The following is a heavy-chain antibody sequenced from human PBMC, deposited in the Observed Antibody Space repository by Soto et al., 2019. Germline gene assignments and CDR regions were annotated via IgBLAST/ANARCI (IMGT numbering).Heavy chain of an antibody. CDR1: GFTVSSNY. D-gene: IGHD7-27*01. V-gene: IGHV3-66*02. J-gene: IGHJ3*02. CDR2: IYSGGST. CDR3: ARGGDGDPSAFDI. Sequence: GGSLRLSCAASGFTVSSNYMSWVRQAPGKGLEWVSVIYSGGSTYYADSVKGRFTISRDNSKNTLYLQMNSLRAEDTAVYYCARGGDGDPSAFDIWGQGTMVTVSS.